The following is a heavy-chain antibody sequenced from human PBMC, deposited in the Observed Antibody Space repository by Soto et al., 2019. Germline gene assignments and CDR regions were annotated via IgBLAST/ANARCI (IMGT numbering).Heavy chain of an antibody. CDR1: GFTFSNAW. V-gene: IGHV3-23*01. CDR2: ISGSGGST. J-gene: IGHJ4*02. Sequence: PGGSLRLSCAASGFTFSNAWTIWVRQAPGKGLEWVSAISGSGGSTYYADSVKGRFTISRDNSKNTLYLQMNSLRAEDTAVYYCAKDHGYSYGYCPYWGQGTLVTVSS. D-gene: IGHD5-18*01. CDR3: AKDHGYSYGYCPY.